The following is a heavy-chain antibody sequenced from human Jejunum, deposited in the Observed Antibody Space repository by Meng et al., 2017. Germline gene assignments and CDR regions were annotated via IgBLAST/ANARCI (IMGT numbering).Heavy chain of an antibody. CDR3: AKSACSTASCRRLDF. CDR2: ISSGGGTT. Sequence: GEALKISCAASEFTFSTYAMSWVRQAPGEGLGWVSIISSGGGTTYYADSVKGRFTISRDNSRNTLYLQMNSLRAEDTAVYYCAKSACSTASCRRLDFWGQGTLVTVSS. J-gene: IGHJ4*02. CDR1: EFTFSTYA. V-gene: IGHV3-23*01. D-gene: IGHD2-15*01.